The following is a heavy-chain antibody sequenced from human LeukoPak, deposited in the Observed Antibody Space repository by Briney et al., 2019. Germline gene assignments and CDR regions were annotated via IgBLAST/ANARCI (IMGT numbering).Heavy chain of an antibody. D-gene: IGHD6-13*01. CDR1: GYTFTSYG. J-gene: IGHJ5*02. CDR2: ISAYNGDT. CDR3: AGSSSWLNWFDP. Sequence: ASVKVSCKASGYTFTSYGISWVRQAPGQGLEWMGWISAYNGDTNYAQKLQGRVTMTTDTSTSTAYMELRSLRSDDTAVYYCAGSSSWLNWFDPWGQGTLVTVSS. V-gene: IGHV1-18*01.